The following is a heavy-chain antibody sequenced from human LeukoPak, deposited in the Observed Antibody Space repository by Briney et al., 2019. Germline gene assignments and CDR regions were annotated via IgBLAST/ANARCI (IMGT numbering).Heavy chain of an antibody. CDR1: GFTFSSYG. Sequence: RRSPRLSCAASGFTFSSYGMHWVRQAPGKGLEWVAVIWYDGSNKYYADSVKGRFTISRDNSKNTLYLQMNSLRAEDTAVYYCARDRVYCSGGSCAPYFDYWGQGTLVTVSS. CDR3: ARDRVYCSGGSCAPYFDY. V-gene: IGHV3-33*01. D-gene: IGHD2-15*01. J-gene: IGHJ4*02. CDR2: IWYDGSNK.